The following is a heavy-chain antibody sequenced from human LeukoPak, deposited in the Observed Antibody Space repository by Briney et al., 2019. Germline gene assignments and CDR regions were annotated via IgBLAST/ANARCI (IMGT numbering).Heavy chain of an antibody. CDR2: IIPIFGTA. Sequence: GASVKVSCKASGGTFSSYAISWVRQAPGQGLEWMGGIIPIFGTANYAQKFQGRVTITADESTSTAYMELSSLRSEDTAVYYCARGIWFGEFQIDYWGQGTLVTVSS. CDR1: GGTFSSYA. CDR3: ARGIWFGEFQIDY. V-gene: IGHV1-69*13. J-gene: IGHJ4*02. D-gene: IGHD3-10*01.